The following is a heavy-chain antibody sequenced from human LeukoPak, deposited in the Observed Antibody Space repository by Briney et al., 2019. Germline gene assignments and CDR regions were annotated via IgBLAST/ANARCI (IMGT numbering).Heavy chain of an antibody. Sequence: GGSLRLSCAASGFTFSSSEMNWVRQAPGKGLEWVSYISRSGSSTYYPDSVKGRFTISRDNDKNSLSLQMNSLRAEDTAVYYCARGSQPGASYFDLWGRGTLVTVSS. D-gene: IGHD1-14*01. CDR3: ARGSQPGASYFDL. CDR2: ISRSGSST. CDR1: GFTFSSSE. J-gene: IGHJ2*01. V-gene: IGHV3-48*03.